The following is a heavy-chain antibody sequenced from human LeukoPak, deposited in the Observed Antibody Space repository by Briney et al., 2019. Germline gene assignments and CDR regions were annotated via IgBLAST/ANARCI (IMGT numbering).Heavy chain of an antibody. CDR1: GYTFTSYY. J-gene: IGHJ3*02. CDR3: ARIYSYGPRLDAFDI. V-gene: IGHV1-46*01. D-gene: IGHD5-18*01. CDR2: INPSGGST. Sequence: ASVKVSCKASGYTFTSYYMHWVRQAPGQGLEWMGIINPSGGSTSYAQKFQGRVTMTRDMSTSTVYMELRSLRSDDTAVYYCARIYSYGPRLDAFDIWGQGTMVTVSS.